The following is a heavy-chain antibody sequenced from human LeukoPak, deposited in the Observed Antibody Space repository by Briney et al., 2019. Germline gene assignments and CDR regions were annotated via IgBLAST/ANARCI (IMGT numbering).Heavy chain of an antibody. CDR2: IYYSGST. V-gene: IGHV4-39*01. J-gene: IGHJ4*02. CDR3: AINFGVVINLEYYFDY. Sequence: SETLSLTCTVSGGSISSSSYYWGWIRQPPGKGLEWIGSIYYSGSTYYNPSLKSRVTISVDTSKNQFSLKLSSVTAADTAVYYCAINFGVVINLEYYFDYWGQGTLVTVSS. CDR1: GGSISSSSYY. D-gene: IGHD3-3*01.